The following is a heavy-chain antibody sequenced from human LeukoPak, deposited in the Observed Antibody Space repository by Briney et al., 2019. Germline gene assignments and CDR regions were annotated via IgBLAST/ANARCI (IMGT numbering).Heavy chain of an antibody. CDR1: GYTFTSYD. CDR2: MNPNSGST. Sequence: ASVKVSCKASGYTFTSYDINWVRQATGQGLEWMGWMNPNSGSTGYAQKFQGRVSMTMNTAIRTAYLELRSLTSEDTAVYYCVRFSYSGDRGAFDIWGQGTRVTVSS. CDR3: VRFSYSGDRGAFDI. J-gene: IGHJ3*02. D-gene: IGHD1-26*01. V-gene: IGHV1-8*01.